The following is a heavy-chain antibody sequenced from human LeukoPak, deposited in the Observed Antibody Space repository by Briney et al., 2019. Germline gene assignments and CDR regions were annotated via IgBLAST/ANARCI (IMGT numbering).Heavy chain of an antibody. Sequence: GESLKISCKGSGSSFTSYWINWVRQLPEKGLEWMGRIDPSDSYTNYGPSFQGHVTISADKSISTAYLQWSSLKASDTAMYYCARRGYCSGGSCSAEYFRHWGQGTLVTVSS. V-gene: IGHV5-10-1*01. J-gene: IGHJ1*01. D-gene: IGHD2-15*01. CDR3: ARRGYCSGGSCSAEYFRH. CDR2: IDPSDSYT. CDR1: GSSFTSYW.